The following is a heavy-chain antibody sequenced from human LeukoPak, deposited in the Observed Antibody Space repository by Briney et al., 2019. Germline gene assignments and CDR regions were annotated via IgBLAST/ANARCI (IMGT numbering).Heavy chain of an antibody. Sequence: SETLSLTCTVSGGSISSSSYYWGWIRQPPGKGLEWIGSIYYSGSTYYNPSLKSRVTISVDTSKNQFSLKLSSVTAADTAVYYCASRLRYFGMDVWGKGTTVTISS. D-gene: IGHD3-9*01. J-gene: IGHJ6*03. CDR3: ASRLRYFGMDV. CDR1: GGSISSSSYY. V-gene: IGHV4-39*01. CDR2: IYYSGST.